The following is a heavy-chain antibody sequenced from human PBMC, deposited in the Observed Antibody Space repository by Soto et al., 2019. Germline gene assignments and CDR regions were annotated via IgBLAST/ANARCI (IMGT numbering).Heavy chain of an antibody. Sequence: LQLVQSGAEVKQPGSSLRVSCKASGGTFIRYAISWVRQAPGQGLEWMGGIIPIFGSANYAQKFQGRVTDTAGKSTSIAYMELRSLRSENTAVYYCATMGASSGGVTAHTQRGHHYNGMDVWGQGTTVTVSS. J-gene: IGHJ6*02. CDR1: GGTFIRYA. D-gene: IGHD3-16*01. CDR3: ATMGASSGGVTAHTQRGHHYNGMDV. CDR2: IIPIFGSA. V-gene: IGHV1-69*06.